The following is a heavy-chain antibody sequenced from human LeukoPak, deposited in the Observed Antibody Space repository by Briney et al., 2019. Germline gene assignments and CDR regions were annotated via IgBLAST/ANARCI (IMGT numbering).Heavy chain of an antibody. CDR3: ATYGQTTVTLWY. D-gene: IGHD4-17*01. CDR1: GFTFSSYE. V-gene: IGHV3-48*03. J-gene: IGHJ4*02. Sequence: SGGSLRLSCAASGFTFSSYEMNWVRQAPGKGLEWVSYISSSGSTIYYADSVKGRFTISRDNAKNSLYLRMNSLRAEDTAVYYCATYGQTTVTLWYWGQGTLVTVSS. CDR2: ISSSGSTI.